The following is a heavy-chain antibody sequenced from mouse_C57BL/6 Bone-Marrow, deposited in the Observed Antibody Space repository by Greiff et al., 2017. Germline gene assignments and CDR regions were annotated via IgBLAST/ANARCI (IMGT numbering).Heavy chain of an antibody. V-gene: IGHV2-4*01. CDR3: AKEGPYGTPFAY. CDR2: IWSGGST. Sequence: QVQLKQSGPGLVQPSQSLSITCTVSGFSLTSYGVHWVRQPPGKGLEWLGVIWSGGSTDYNAAFISRLSISKDNSKSQVFFKMNSLQAEDTAIYYCAKEGPYGTPFAYWGQGTLVTVSA. D-gene: IGHD2-1*01. J-gene: IGHJ3*01. CDR1: GFSLTSYG.